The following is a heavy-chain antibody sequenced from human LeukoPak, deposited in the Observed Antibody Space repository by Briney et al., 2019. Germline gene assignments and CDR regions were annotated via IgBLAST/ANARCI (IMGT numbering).Heavy chain of an antibody. J-gene: IGHJ1*01. D-gene: IGHD6-19*01. V-gene: IGHV4-59*11. CDR2: VYYSGST. CDR1: GASISSHY. Sequence: SETLPLTCAVSGASISSHYWSWIRQPPGKGLEWIGYVYYSGSTNYNPSLKSRVTISVDTSKNQFSLNLTSVTAADTAIYYCARLRSDYGSGWFQYFQHWGPGTLVIVSS. CDR3: ARLRSDYGSGWFQYFQH.